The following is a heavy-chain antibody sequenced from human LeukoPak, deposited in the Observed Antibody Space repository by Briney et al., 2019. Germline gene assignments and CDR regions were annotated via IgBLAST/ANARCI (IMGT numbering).Heavy chain of an antibody. V-gene: IGHV6-1*01. CDR3: ARGGPWDLPVGKFDY. D-gene: IGHD1-26*01. CDR1: GDSVSSNSAA. Sequence: SQTLSLSCAISGDSVSSNSAAWNWIRQSPSRGLEWLGRTYYKSKWYKDYAGSVNSRITINPDTSKNKFSLQLNSVTPEDTAVYYCARGGPWDLPVGKFDYWGQGTLVTVSS. J-gene: IGHJ4*02. CDR2: TYYKSKWYK.